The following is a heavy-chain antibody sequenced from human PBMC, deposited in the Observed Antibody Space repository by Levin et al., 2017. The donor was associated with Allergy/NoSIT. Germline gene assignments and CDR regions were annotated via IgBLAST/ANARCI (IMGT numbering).Heavy chain of an antibody. J-gene: IGHJ4*02. D-gene: IGHD2-2*01. V-gene: IGHV4-34*01. CDR1: GGSFSGYY. CDR2: INHSGST. CDR3: ARRPRGYCSSTSCPTPPDY. Sequence: SETLSLTCAVYGGSFSGYYWSWIRQPPGKGLEWIGEINHSGSTNYNPSLKSRVTISVDTSKNQFSLKLSSVTAADTAVYYCARRPRGYCSSTSCPTPPDYWGQGTLVTVSS.